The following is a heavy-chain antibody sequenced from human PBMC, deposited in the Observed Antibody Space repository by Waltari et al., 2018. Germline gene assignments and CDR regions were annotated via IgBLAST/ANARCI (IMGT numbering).Heavy chain of an antibody. D-gene: IGHD3-10*01. CDR3: ARGYPFSFDGSGTYYNVYDY. CDR2: MNPNSGNT. J-gene: IGHJ4*02. CDR1: GYTFTSYD. V-gene: IGHV1-8*01. Sequence: QVQLVQSGAEVKKPGASVKVSCRASGYTFTSYDINWVRQATGQGLEWMGWMNPNSGNTDYAQKFQGRVTMTRNTSISTAYMELSSLRSEDTAVYYCARGYPFSFDGSGTYYNVYDYWGQGTLVTVSS.